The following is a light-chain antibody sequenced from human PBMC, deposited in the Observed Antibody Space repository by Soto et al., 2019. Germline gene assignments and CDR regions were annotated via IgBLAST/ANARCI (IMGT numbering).Light chain of an antibody. CDR1: SSNIGSNY. J-gene: IGLJ2*01. Sequence: QPVLTQPPSASGTPGQRVTISCSGSSSNIGSNYVFWYQYLPGTAPKLLIYSNNQRPSGVPDRFSGSKFGTSASLAISGLRSEDEADYYCAAWDDSLSGVVFGGGTKLTVL. CDR2: SNN. CDR3: AAWDDSLSGVV. V-gene: IGLV1-47*02.